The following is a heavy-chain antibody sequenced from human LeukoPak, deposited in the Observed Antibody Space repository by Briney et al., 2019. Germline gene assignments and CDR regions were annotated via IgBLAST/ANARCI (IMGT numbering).Heavy chain of an antibody. V-gene: IGHV1-69*13. CDR2: IIPIFGTA. J-gene: IGHJ6*03. CDR1: GGTFSSYA. D-gene: IGHD3-3*01. CDR3: ATFYDFWSGSPGDFDYYYYMDV. Sequence: ASVKVSCKASGGTFSSYAISWVRKAPGQGLEWMGGIIPIFGTAYYAQKFQGRVTITADESTSTAYMELSSLRSEDTAVYYCATFYDFWSGSPGDFDYYYYMDVWGKGTTVTVSS.